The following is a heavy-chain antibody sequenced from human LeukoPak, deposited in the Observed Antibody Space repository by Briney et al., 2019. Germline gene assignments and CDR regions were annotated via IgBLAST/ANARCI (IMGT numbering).Heavy chain of an antibody. V-gene: IGHV1-18*01. Sequence: ASVKVSCKASGYTFTSYGISWARQAPGQGLEWMGWISAYNGNTNYAQKLQGRVTMTTDTSTSTAYMELRSLRSDDTAVYYCARATTLYGDPEVWGQGTLVTVSS. D-gene: IGHD4-17*01. CDR1: GYTFTSYG. CDR2: ISAYNGNT. J-gene: IGHJ4*02. CDR3: ARATTLYGDPEV.